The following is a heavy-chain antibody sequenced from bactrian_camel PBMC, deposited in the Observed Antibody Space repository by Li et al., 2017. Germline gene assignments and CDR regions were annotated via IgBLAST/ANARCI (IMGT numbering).Heavy chain of an antibody. CDR3: VKPNPDARGGFDH. CDR1: GYTYSSYC. CDR2: IDRDGTT. Sequence: HVQLVESGGGSVQAGGSLRLSCAASGYTYSSYCMGWFRQAPGKGLEWVGGIDRDGTTGYADSVKGRFTVSRDYAKNTLYLLMNSLKPEDTDVYYCVKPNPDARGGFDHWGQGTQVTVS. V-gene: IGHV3S9*01. J-gene: IGHJ4*01. D-gene: IGHD1*01.